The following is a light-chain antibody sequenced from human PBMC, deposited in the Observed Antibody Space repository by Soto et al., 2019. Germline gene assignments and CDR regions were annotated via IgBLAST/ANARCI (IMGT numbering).Light chain of an antibody. CDR2: LNSDGSH. V-gene: IGLV4-69*01. CDR3: QTWGTGIRV. CDR1: SGHSSYA. J-gene: IGLJ1*01. Sequence: QHVLTQSPSASASLGASVKLTCTLSSGHSSYAIAWHQQQSEKGPRYLMKLNSDGSHSKGDGIPDRFSGSSSGAERYLTISSLQSEDEADYYCQTWGTGIRVFGTGTKLTVL.